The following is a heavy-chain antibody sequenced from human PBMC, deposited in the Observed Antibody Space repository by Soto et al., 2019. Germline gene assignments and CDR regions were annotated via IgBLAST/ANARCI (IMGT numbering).Heavy chain of an antibody. CDR1: GFTFSSYG. CDR3: AKGGDSSGWANDAFDI. Sequence: GGSLRLSCAAPGFTFSSYGMHWVRQAPGKGLEWVAVISYDGSNKYYADSVKGRFTISRDNSKNTLYLQMNSLRAEDTAVYYCAKGGDSSGWANDAFDIWGQGTMVTVSS. D-gene: IGHD6-19*01. CDR2: ISYDGSNK. V-gene: IGHV3-30*18. J-gene: IGHJ3*02.